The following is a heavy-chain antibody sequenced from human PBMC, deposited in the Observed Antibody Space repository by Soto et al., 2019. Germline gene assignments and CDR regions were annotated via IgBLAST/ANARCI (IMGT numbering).Heavy chain of an antibody. CDR3: ARSGGSGSYFDY. Sequence: SETLSLTCTFSGGSIISSSHYWGWIRQPPGKGLEWIGTIYHSGSTYYNPSLKSRVTISVDTSGNQFSLKLSSVTAADTSVFYCARSGGSGSYFDYWGQGTLVTVSS. CDR1: GGSIISSSHY. V-gene: IGHV4-39*01. D-gene: IGHD3-10*01. CDR2: IYHSGST. J-gene: IGHJ4*02.